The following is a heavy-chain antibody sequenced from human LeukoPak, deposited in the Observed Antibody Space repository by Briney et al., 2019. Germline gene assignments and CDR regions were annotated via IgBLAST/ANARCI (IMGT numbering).Heavy chain of an antibody. CDR1: GGSISSSSYY. CDR3: ARTPSRGGFDY. CDR2: IYYSGST. D-gene: IGHD3-10*01. V-gene: IGHV4-61*01. Sequence: SETLSLTCTVSGGSISSSSYYWSWIRQPPGKGLEWIAYIYYSGSTNYNPSLKSRVTISVDTSKNQFSLKLSSVTAADTAVYYCARTPSRGGFDYWGQGTLVNVSS. J-gene: IGHJ4*02.